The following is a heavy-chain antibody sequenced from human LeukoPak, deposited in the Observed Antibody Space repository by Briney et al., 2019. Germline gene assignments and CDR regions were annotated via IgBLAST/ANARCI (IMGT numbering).Heavy chain of an antibody. D-gene: IGHD6-13*01. V-gene: IGHV3-7*01. Sequence: PGGSLRLSCAASGLTFSSYWMSWVRQAPGKGPEWVANIKPDGSGKYYVDSVKGRFTISRDNAESSLFLHMNSLRAEDTAVYYCARCAVAAAGDYWGRGTLVTVSS. CDR2: IKPDGSGK. CDR1: GLTFSSYW. CDR3: ARCAVAAAGDY. J-gene: IGHJ4*02.